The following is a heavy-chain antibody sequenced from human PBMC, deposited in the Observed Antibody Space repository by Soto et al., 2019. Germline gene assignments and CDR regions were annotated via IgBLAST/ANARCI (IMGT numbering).Heavy chain of an antibody. Sequence: SETLSLTCTVSGGSVSSSSYYWGWVRQPPGKGLEWIGSVYYSGSTYYNPSLESRVTISVDTSKNQFSLKLSSVTAADTAVYYCARVGDFWSGYYIYWGQGTLVTVSS. CDR1: GGSVSSSSYY. J-gene: IGHJ4*02. V-gene: IGHV4-39*07. CDR3: ARVGDFWSGYYIY. D-gene: IGHD3-3*01. CDR2: VYYSGST.